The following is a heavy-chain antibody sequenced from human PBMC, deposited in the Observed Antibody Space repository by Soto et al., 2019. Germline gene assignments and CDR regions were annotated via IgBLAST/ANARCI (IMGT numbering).Heavy chain of an antibody. CDR2: VYYSGST. Sequence: PSETLSLTCTVSGGSVSSSSYYWGWVRQPPGKGLEWIGSVYYSGSTYYNPSLESRVTISVDKSKNQFSLKLMSLSAADTAVYYCGRLEGLATLPYYFADWGQGALVTVSS. J-gene: IGHJ4*02. V-gene: IGHV4-39*01. D-gene: IGHD3-9*01. CDR1: GGSVSSSSYY. CDR3: GRLEGLATLPYYFAD.